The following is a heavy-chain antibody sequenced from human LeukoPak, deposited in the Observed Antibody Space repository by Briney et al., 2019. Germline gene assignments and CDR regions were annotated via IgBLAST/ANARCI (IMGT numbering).Heavy chain of an antibody. CDR3: ARGGYYDSSAYRIFDF. CDR1: GYTFTGYY. V-gene: IGHV1-2*02. J-gene: IGHJ4*01. D-gene: IGHD3-22*01. CDR2: INPNSGGT. Sequence: ASVNVSCKASGYTFTGYYMHWVRQAPGQGLEWMGWINPNSGGTNYAQKFQGRATMTRDTSISTAYMELSRLRSDDTAVYYCARGGYYDSSAYRIFDFWGQEPWSPSPQ.